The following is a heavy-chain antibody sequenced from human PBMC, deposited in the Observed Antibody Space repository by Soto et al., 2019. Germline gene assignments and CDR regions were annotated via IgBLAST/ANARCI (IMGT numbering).Heavy chain of an antibody. V-gene: IGHV5-51*01. CDR1: GYSFTSYW. CDR2: IYPGDSDT. Sequence: PGESLKISCKSSGYSFTSYWIAWVRQMPGKGLEWMGIIYPGDSDTKYGPPFQGQVTISVDKSISTAYLQWSSLKASDSATYYCARQMTTPYYFDYWGQGTPVTVSS. J-gene: IGHJ4*02. CDR3: ARQMTTPYYFDY. D-gene: IGHD4-17*01.